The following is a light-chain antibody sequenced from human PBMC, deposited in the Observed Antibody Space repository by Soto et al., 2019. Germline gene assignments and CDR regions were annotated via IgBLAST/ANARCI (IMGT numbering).Light chain of an antibody. J-gene: IGKJ1*01. CDR3: QQRSNWPRT. V-gene: IGKV3-11*01. CDR1: QSVSSY. Sequence: EIVLTQSPATLSLSPGERATLSCRASQSVSSYLAWYQQKPGQAPRLLIYDASNRATGIPARLSASGSGTDFTLTISSLEPEDLAVYYCQQRSNWPRTFGQGTKVEIK. CDR2: DAS.